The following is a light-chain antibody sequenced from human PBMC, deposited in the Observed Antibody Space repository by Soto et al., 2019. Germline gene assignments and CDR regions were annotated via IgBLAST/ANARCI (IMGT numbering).Light chain of an antibody. CDR3: CSYAGSRTVV. J-gene: IGLJ2*01. Sequence: QSALTQPASVSGSPGQSITISCTGTSSDVGSYNLVSWYQQHPGKAPKLIIFEGGKRPSGVSHRFSGSKSGNTASLTISGLQAEDEADYYCCSYAGSRTVVFGGGTKLTVL. V-gene: IGLV2-23*01. CDR1: SSDVGSYNL. CDR2: EGG.